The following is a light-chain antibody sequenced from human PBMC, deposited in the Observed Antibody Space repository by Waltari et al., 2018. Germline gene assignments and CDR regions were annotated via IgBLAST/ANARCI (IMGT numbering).Light chain of an antibody. Sequence: QSALTQPASVSGSPGQSITIPCTGTSSDVGNYNLVSWYQHHPGKAPKFMIYEVSKRPSGISNRFSGSKSGNTASLTISGLQAEDEADYYCCSYAGSGTLLFGGGTKLTVL. CDR3: CSYAGSGTLL. CDR1: SSDVGNYNL. CDR2: EVS. J-gene: IGLJ3*02. V-gene: IGLV2-23*02.